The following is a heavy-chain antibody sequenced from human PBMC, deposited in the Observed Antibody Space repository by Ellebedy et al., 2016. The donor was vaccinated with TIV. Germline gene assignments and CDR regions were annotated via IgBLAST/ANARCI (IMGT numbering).Heavy chain of an antibody. J-gene: IGHJ4*02. CDR3: AKSPSARSFYYFDY. D-gene: IGHD6-6*01. V-gene: IGHV3-23*01. CDR1: GFTFSNYA. Sequence: GGSLRLSXAASGFTFSNYAMTWVRQAPGEGLEWVLTITGRGGTTYYADSGKGRFTISRDNSNNTLYLQMNSLRAEDTAVYYCAKSPSARSFYYFDYWGQGTLVTVSS. CDR2: ITGRGGTT.